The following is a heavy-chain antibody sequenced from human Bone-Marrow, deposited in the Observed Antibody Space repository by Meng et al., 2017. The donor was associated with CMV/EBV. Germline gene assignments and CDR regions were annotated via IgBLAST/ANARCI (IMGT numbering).Heavy chain of an antibody. J-gene: IGHJ4*02. CDR2: INESGNT. CDR1: GGTFSGYY. Sequence: GTLRLSCAVYGGTFSGYYWNWIRQPAGKGLEWIGEINESGNTNYNPSLKSRVTTSVDTSKNQFSLRLTSVTAADTAVYFCARRSCVNSGWDVDYWGQGTRVTVSS. D-gene: IGHD6-19*01. V-gene: IGHV4-34*01. CDR3: ARRSCVNSGWDVDY.